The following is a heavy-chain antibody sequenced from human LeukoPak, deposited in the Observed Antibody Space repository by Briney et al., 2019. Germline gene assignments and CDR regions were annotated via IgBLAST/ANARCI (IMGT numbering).Heavy chain of an antibody. D-gene: IGHD6-19*01. CDR1: GFNLRSYA. CDR2: LSGSGGST. CDR3: AKGYSSAWYFLDY. J-gene: IGHJ4*02. V-gene: IGHV3-23*01. Sequence: GGSLRLPCVVSGFNLRSYAMSWVRQAPGKGLEWVSGLSGSGGSTYYADSVKGRFTISRDNSKNTLYLQMNSLRAEDTAVYYCAKGYSSAWYFLDYWGQGTLVTVSS.